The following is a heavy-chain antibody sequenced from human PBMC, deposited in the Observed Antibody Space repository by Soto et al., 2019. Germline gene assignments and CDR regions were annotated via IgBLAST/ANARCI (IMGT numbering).Heavy chain of an antibody. Sequence: PSETLSLTCAVYGGSFSGYYWSWIRQPPGKGLEWIGEINHSGSTNYNPSLKSRVTISVDTSKNQFSLKLSSVTAADTAVYYCARGRDIVATIPFDYWGQGTLVTVS. V-gene: IGHV4-34*01. CDR2: INHSGST. CDR3: ARGRDIVATIPFDY. J-gene: IGHJ4*02. D-gene: IGHD5-12*01. CDR1: GGSFSGYY.